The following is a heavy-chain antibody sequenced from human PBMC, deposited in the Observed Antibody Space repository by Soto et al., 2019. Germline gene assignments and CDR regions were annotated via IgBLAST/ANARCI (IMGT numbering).Heavy chain of an antibody. J-gene: IGHJ3*02. CDR3: TTVVGAPYAFDI. Sequence: GGSQRLSCAASGFTFSNAWTSWVRQAPGKGLEWVGRIKSKTDGGTTDYAAPVKGRFTISRDDSKNTLYLQMNSLKTEDTAVYYCTTVVGAPYAFDIWDQGTMVTVSS. CDR1: GFTFSNAW. D-gene: IGHD1-26*01. CDR2: IKSKTDGGTT. V-gene: IGHV3-15*01.